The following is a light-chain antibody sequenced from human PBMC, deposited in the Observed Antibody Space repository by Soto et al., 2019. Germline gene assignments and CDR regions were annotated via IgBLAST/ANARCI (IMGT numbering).Light chain of an antibody. CDR3: SLYTSSSTYV. J-gene: IGLJ1*01. CDR2: EVS. V-gene: IGLV2-18*01. Sequence: QSALTQPPSVSGSPGQSVTISCTGTSSDVGSYNRVSWYQQPPGTAPKLMIYEVSNRPSGVPDRFSGSKSGSTASLTISGLHAEDEDDYYCSLYTSSSTYVFGTGTKVTVL. CDR1: SSDVGSYNR.